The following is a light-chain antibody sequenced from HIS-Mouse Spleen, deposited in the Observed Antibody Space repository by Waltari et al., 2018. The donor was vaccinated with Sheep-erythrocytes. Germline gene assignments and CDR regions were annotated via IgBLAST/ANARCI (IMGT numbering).Light chain of an antibody. CDR1: SRSVGSYNL. Sequence: QSALTQPASVSGSPGQSITISCTGTSRSVGSYNLVSRYQQHPGKAPKLMIYEGSKRPSGVSNRFSGSKSGNTASLTISGLQAEDEADYYCCSYAGSSTLVCGGGTKLTVL. V-gene: IGLV2-23*01. CDR2: EGS. CDR3: CSYAGSSTLV. J-gene: IGLJ2*01.